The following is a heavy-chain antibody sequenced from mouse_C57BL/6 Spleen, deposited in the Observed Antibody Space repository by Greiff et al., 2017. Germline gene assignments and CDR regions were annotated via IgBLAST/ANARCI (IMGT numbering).Heavy chain of an antibody. D-gene: IGHD2-10*01. V-gene: IGHV1-80*01. CDR2: IYPGDGDT. CDR1: GYAFSSYW. Sequence: QVQLQQSGAELVKPGASVKISCKASGYAFSSYWMNWVKQRPGKGLEWIGQIYPGDGDTNYNGKCKGKATLTAAKSSSTAYMQLSSLASEVSAVYFCARCTYYAAIDYWGQGTSVTVSS. J-gene: IGHJ4*01. CDR3: ARCTYYAAIDY.